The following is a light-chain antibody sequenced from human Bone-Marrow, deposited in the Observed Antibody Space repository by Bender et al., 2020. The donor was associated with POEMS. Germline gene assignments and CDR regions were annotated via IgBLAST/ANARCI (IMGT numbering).Light chain of an antibody. CDR2: RND. J-gene: IGLJ2*01. CDR3: CSYAGSSTLV. CDR1: SSTIGISY. V-gene: IGLV1-47*01. Sequence: QSVLTQPPSASGAPGQKVTISCSGSSSTIGISYVFWYQHLPGTAPKLLIYRNDQRPSGVPDRFSGSKSGNTASLTISGLQADDEADYYCCSYAGSSTLVFGGGTKVTVL.